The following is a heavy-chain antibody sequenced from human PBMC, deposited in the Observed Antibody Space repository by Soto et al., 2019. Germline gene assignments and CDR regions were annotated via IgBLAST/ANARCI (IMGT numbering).Heavy chain of an antibody. J-gene: IGHJ4*02. Sequence: QVQLRQWGAGLLKPSETLSLRCAVYGGSLSDYSWSWIRQSPEKGLEWIGEINHGGNTKYNPSLKSRVTISGDTSKNQVSLILTSATAADTAVYRCARGGGNSGYFFDYWGRGTLVTVSS. CDR2: INHGGNT. D-gene: IGHD5-12*01. V-gene: IGHV4-34*02. CDR1: GGSLSDYS. CDR3: ARGGGNSGYFFDY.